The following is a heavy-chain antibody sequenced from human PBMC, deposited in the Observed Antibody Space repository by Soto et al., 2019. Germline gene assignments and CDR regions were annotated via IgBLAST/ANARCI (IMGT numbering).Heavy chain of an antibody. D-gene: IGHD6-13*01. V-gene: IGHV3-30*18. J-gene: IGHJ3*02. CDR1: GFTFSSYG. CDR3: AKSLWQLVLLVAFDI. CDR2: ISYDGSNK. Sequence: QVQLVESGGGVVQPGRSLRLSCAASGFTFSSYGMHWVRQAPGKGLEWVAVISYDGSNKYYADSVKGRFTISRDNSKNTLYLQMNSLRTEDTAVYYCAKSLWQLVLLVAFDIWCQGTMVTVSS.